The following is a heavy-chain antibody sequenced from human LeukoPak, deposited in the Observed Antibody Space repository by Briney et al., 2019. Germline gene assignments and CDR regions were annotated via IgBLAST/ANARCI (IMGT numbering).Heavy chain of an antibody. V-gene: IGHV3-30*04. D-gene: IGHD3-22*01. Sequence: PGGSLRLSCAASGFTFSSYAMHWVRQAPGKGLEWVAVISYDGSNKYYADSVKGRFTISRDNSKNTLYLQMNSLRAEDTAVYYCARDKEGITMIVVVTILSGAFDIWGQGTMVTVSS. CDR3: ARDKEGITMIVVVTILSGAFDI. CDR2: ISYDGSNK. J-gene: IGHJ3*02. CDR1: GFTFSSYA.